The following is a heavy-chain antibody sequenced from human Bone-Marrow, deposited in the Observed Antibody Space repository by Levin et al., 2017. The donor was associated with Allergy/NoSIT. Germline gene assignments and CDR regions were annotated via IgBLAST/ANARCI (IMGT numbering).Heavy chain of an antibody. CDR1: GGSFSGYY. CDR3: ARVGYCSSTSCLEANDAFDI. Sequence: SETLSLTCAVYGGSFSGYYWSWIRQPPGKGLEWIGEINHSGSTNYNPSLKSRVTISVDTSKNQFSLKLSSVTAADTAVYYCARVGYCSSTSCLEANDAFDIWGQGTMVTVSS. CDR2: INHSGST. V-gene: IGHV4-34*01. J-gene: IGHJ3*02. D-gene: IGHD2-2*01.